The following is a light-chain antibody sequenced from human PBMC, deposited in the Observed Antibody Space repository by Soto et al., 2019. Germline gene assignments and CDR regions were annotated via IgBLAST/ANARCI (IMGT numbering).Light chain of an antibody. J-gene: IGKJ1*01. CDR3: QQYDISSGT. CDR2: DAS. V-gene: IGKV1-5*01. Sequence: DIQMTQSPSTLFSSVGDRVTITCRASQSIGVWLAWYQQKPGRAPKLLIYDASTLQRGVPSRFSGSGSGTEFTLNISSLQPEDFATYYCQQYDISSGTFGQGTKVDIK. CDR1: QSIGVW.